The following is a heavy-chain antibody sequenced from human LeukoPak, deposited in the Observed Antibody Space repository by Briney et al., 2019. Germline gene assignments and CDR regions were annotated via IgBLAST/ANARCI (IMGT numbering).Heavy chain of an antibody. V-gene: IGHV1-8*03. CDR3: ARGGRGYDRGGDPHDAFDI. CDR1: GYTFTSYD. D-gene: IGHD5-12*01. Sequence: ASVKVSCKASGYTFTSYDINWVRQATGQGLEWMGWMNPNSGNTGYAQKFQGRVTITRNTSISTAYMELSSLRSEDTAVYYCARGGRGYDRGGDPHDAFDIWGQGTMVTVSS. J-gene: IGHJ3*02. CDR2: MNPNSGNT.